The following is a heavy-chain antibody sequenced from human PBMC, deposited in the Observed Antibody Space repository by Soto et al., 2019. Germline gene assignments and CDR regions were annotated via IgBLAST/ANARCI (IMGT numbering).Heavy chain of an antibody. CDR1: GGTFSSYA. V-gene: IGHV1-69*13. CDR2: IIPIFGTA. CDR3: ARGYYYDSSGYYSFDY. J-gene: IGHJ4*02. D-gene: IGHD3-22*01. Sequence: SVKVSCKASGGTFSSYAISWVRQAPGQGLEWMGGIIPIFGTANYAQKFQGRVTITADESTSTAYMELSSLRSEDTAVYYCARGYYYDSSGYYSFDYWGQGTLVTVSS.